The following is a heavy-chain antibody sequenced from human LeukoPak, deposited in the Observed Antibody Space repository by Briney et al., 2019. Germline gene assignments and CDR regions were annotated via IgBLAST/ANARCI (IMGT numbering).Heavy chain of an antibody. CDR1: GGSFSGYY. V-gene: IGHV4-34*01. J-gene: IGHJ4*02. Sequence: SETLSLTCAVYGGSFSGYYWSWIRQPPGKGLEWIGEINHSGSTNYNPSLKSRVTISVDTSKNQFSLKLSSVTAADTAVYYCARRGCCGGSCYNDYWGQGTLVTVSS. D-gene: IGHD2-15*01. CDR3: ARRGCCGGSCYNDY. CDR2: INHSGST.